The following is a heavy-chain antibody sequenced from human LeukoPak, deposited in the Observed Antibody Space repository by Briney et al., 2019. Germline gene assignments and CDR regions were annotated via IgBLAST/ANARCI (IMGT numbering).Heavy chain of an antibody. D-gene: IGHD6-13*01. V-gene: IGHV3-21*01. Sequence: PGGSLRLSCAASGFTFSSYSMNWVRQAPGKGLEWVSSISSSSSYIYYADSVKGRSTISRDNAKNSLYLQMNSLRAEDTAVYYCARDAGNDAFDIWGQGTMVTVSS. J-gene: IGHJ3*02. CDR2: ISSSSSYI. CDR1: GFTFSSYS. CDR3: ARDAGNDAFDI.